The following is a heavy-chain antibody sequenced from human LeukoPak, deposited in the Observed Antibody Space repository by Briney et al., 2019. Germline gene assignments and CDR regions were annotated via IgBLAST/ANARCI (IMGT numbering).Heavy chain of an antibody. CDR1: GVSMSGHY. CDR2: IYYSGTT. CDR3: ARERLSDNGGNSYFDH. J-gene: IGHJ4*02. D-gene: IGHD4-23*01. Sequence: SETLSLPCSVSGVSMSGHYWNWIRQSPGKGLEWIGYIYYSGTTNYNPSLKSRVTIAVDTSKNHFSPKLSSVTAADTAVYYCARERLSDNGGNSYFDHWGQGILVTVSS. V-gene: IGHV4-59*11.